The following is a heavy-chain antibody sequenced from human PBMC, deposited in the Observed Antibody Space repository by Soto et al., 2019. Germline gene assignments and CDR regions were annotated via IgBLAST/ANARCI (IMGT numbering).Heavy chain of an antibody. CDR1: GGSISSGDYY. Sequence: LSLTCTVSGGSISSGDYYWSWIRQPPGKGLEWIGYIYYSGSTYYNPSLKSRVTISVDTSKNQFSLNLSSVTAADTAVYYCASLLLWFGESQFDYWGQGTLVTVSS. V-gene: IGHV4-30-4*01. J-gene: IGHJ4*02. D-gene: IGHD3-10*01. CDR3: ASLLLWFGESQFDY. CDR2: IYYSGST.